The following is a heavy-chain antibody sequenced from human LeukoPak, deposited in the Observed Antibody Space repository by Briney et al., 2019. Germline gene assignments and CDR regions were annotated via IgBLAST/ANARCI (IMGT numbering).Heavy chain of an antibody. CDR2: IIHSGST. J-gene: IGHJ6*03. Sequence: SETRSLTCAVDAGSFSSYYWSWIRHPPGKGREWIGSIIHSGSTNYNPFLKSRVAISVDTSKNQFSLKLSSVTAADTAVYYCARHGLRDIVVVPADKGNYYYMDVWGKGTTVTVSS. CDR3: ARHGLRDIVVVPADKGNYYYMDV. V-gene: IGHV4-34*12. D-gene: IGHD2-2*01. CDR1: AGSFSSYY.